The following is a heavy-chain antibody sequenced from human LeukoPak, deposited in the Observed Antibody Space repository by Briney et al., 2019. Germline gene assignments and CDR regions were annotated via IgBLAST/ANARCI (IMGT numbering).Heavy chain of an antibody. Sequence: ASVKVSCKASGYTFTGYYMHWVRQAPGQGLEWMGWINPNSGGTNYAQKFQGRVTMTRDTSISTAYMELSRLRSDDTAVYYCASSVVGATEYYFDYWGQGTLVTVSS. V-gene: IGHV1-2*02. CDR1: GYTFTGYY. CDR2: INPNSGGT. D-gene: IGHD1-26*01. CDR3: ASSVVGATEYYFDY. J-gene: IGHJ4*02.